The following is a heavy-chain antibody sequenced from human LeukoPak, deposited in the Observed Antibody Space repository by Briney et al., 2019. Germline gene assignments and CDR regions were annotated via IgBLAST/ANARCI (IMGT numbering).Heavy chain of an antibody. CDR1: GYTFTGYY. CDR2: INPNSGGT. D-gene: IGHD3-9*01. Sequence: ASVNVSCKASGYTFTGYYMHWARQAPGQGLEGMGWINPNSGGTNYAQKIQGRVTMTRDKSISTAYMELSRLRSDDTAVYYCARAPLRYFDWLTNWFDPWGQGTLVTVSS. CDR3: ARAPLRYFDWLTNWFDP. J-gene: IGHJ5*02. V-gene: IGHV1-2*02.